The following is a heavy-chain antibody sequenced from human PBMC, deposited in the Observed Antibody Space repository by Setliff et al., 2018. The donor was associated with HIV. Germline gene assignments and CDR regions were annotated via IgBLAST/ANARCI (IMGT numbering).Heavy chain of an antibody. Sequence: GASVKVSCKASGYILTSNYMHWVRQAPGQGLEWMGIINPGSGSTNYAQKFQGRVAMTRDTSTGTVYMELSRLTSDDTALYFCVREVRAAYKGPLWFGQSDPRPDTFDIWGQGTMVT. CDR2: INPGSGST. CDR1: GYILTSNY. V-gene: IGHV1-46*01. J-gene: IGHJ3*02. D-gene: IGHD3-10*01. CDR3: VREVRAAYKGPLWFGQSDPRPDTFDI.